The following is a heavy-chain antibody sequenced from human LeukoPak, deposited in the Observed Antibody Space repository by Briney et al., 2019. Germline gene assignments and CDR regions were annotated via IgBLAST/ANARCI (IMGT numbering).Heavy chain of an antibody. CDR1: RFTFSDYY. V-gene: IGHV3-11*04. CDR3: ARAVSAWGVAFDI. D-gene: IGHD3-16*01. Sequence: GGALRLSCAASRFTFSDYYMRWIRQAPGKGLEWVSYISSSGSTIYYADSVKGRSTISRDNAKNSLYLQMNSLRAEDTAVYYCARAVSAWGVAFDIWGQGTMVTVSS. CDR2: ISSSGSTI. J-gene: IGHJ3*02.